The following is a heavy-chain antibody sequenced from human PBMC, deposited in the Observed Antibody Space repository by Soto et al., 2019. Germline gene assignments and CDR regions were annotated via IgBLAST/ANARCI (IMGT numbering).Heavy chain of an antibody. J-gene: IGHJ4*02. Sequence: QVQLVQSGAEVKKPGASLKVSCKASGYTFSNYALHWVRQAPGQRLEWMGWINADNGNTKYSQKFQGRVTFTRDTYASTAYMDLSSLRSEDTAVYYCASPSYGSGNYYWGQGTLVTVSS. D-gene: IGHD3-10*01. V-gene: IGHV1-3*01. CDR1: GYTFSNYA. CDR3: ASPSYGSGNYY. CDR2: INADNGNT.